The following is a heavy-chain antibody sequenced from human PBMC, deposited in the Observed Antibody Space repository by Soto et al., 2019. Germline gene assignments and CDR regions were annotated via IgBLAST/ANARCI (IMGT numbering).Heavy chain of an antibody. D-gene: IGHD2-21*01. CDR1: SDSVSSSSYT. CDR3: ATLPPRIVVSLLPIPT. Sequence: SETLTLTCTVSSDSVSSSSYTWGWIRQPPGKGPEWIGSIYSSGSTYYNPSLNSRVTVSVDTSKNQFSLKVTSVTAADTAVYYCATLPPRIVVSLLPIPTWGQGILVTVSS. J-gene: IGHJ5*02. CDR2: IYSSGST. V-gene: IGHV4-39*01.